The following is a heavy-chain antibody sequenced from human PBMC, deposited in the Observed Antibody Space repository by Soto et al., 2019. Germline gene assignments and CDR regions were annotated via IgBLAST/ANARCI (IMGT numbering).Heavy chain of an antibody. CDR2: INPNSGGT. V-gene: IGHV1-2*02. D-gene: IGHD6-19*01. CDR1: GYTFTVYY. J-gene: IGHJ5*02. Sequence: QVQLVQSGAEVKKPGASVKVSCKASGYTFTVYYMHWVRQAPGQGLEWMGWINPNSGGTNYAQKFQGRVTITRDTSISTAYMELSILRSDDTAVYYCARAYEQWLVHGNWFDPWGQGNLVTVSS. CDR3: ARAYEQWLVHGNWFDP.